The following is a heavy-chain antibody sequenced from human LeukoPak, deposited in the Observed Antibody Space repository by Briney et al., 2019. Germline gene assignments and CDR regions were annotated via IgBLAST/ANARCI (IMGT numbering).Heavy chain of an antibody. Sequence: KSSETLSLTCAVYGGSFSGYYWSWIRQPPGKGLEWIGEINHSGSTNYNPSLKSRVTISVDTSKNQFTLKLSSVTAADTAVYFCARGPPTDYYDSSGFYYVFDYWGQGTLVTASA. CDR3: ARGPPTDYYDSSGFYYVFDY. CDR2: INHSGST. CDR1: GGSFSGYY. D-gene: IGHD3-22*01. V-gene: IGHV4-34*01. J-gene: IGHJ4*02.